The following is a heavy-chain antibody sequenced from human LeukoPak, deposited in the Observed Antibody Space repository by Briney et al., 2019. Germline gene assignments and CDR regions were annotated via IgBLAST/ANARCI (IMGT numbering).Heavy chain of an antibody. CDR1: GFTSTNFA. CDR2: IIVGSGVT. J-gene: IGHJ4*02. V-gene: IGHV1-58*01. Sequence: SVKVSCKASGFTSTNFAVQWVRQARGQRLEWIGWIIVGSGVTKCAQDFQERVTITRDLSTSTLYMELRSLTSEDTAVYYCAADLSNPRMGASYLDSWGQGTLVTVSS. CDR3: AADLSNPRMGASYLDS. D-gene: IGHD3-16*01.